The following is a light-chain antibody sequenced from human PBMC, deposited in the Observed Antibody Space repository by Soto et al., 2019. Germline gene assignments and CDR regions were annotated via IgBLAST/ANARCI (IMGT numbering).Light chain of an antibody. CDR2: DAS. J-gene: IGKJ1*01. CDR3: QQYDNWPRT. Sequence: EIVMTQSPATLSVSPGERATLSCRASQNMRSNLAWYQQKPGQAPRLLIYDASTRASGIPARFSGSGSGTEFILTITSLQSEDFAVYYCQQYDNWPRTFGQGTKVEIK. V-gene: IGKV3-15*01. CDR1: QNMRSN.